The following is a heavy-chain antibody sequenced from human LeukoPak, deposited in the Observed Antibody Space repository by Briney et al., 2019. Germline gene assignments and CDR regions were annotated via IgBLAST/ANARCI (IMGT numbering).Heavy chain of an antibody. J-gene: IGHJ6*03. V-gene: IGHV1-69*05. CDR1: GGTFSSYS. CDR3: ASVDRYHYYLDV. CDR2: IMPLFNTA. Sequence: GSSVKVSCTASGGTFSSYSFTWVRQAPGQGLEWMGVIMPLFNTANYAQQFQGRVTITTDESTSTAYMELSSLRFEDTAMYYCASVDRYHYYLDVWGKGTTVTVSS.